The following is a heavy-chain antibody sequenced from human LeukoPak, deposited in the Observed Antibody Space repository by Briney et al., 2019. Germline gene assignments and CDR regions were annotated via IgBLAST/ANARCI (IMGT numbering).Heavy chain of an antibody. CDR2: IYGGGNT. D-gene: IGHD3-3*01. J-gene: IGHJ4*02. CDR1: GLTISNNF. V-gene: IGHV3-53*01. CDR3: ARDIGVGTVGLDF. Sequence: GGSLRLSCAASGLTISNNFMGWVRQAPGKGLEWVSVIYGGGNTYYADSVKGRFTIYRDNSKNTLYLQINSLRAEDTAVYYCARDIGVGTVGLDFWGQGTLVTVSS.